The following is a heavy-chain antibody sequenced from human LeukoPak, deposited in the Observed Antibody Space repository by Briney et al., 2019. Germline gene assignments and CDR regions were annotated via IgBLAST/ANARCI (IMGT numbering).Heavy chain of an antibody. CDR2: INHSGST. Sequence: PSETLSLTCAVYGGSFSGYYWSWIRQPPGKGLEWIGEINHSGSTNYNPSLKSRVTISVDTSKNQFSLKLSSVTAADTAVYHCARGYCSSTSCSTPYYYYYYMDVWGKGTTVTVSS. D-gene: IGHD2-2*01. CDR1: GGSFSGYY. J-gene: IGHJ6*03. V-gene: IGHV4-34*01. CDR3: ARGYCSSTSCSTPYYYYYYMDV.